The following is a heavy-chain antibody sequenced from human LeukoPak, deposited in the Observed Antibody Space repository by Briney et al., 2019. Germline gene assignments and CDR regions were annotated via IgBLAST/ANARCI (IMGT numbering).Heavy chain of an antibody. Sequence: GGSLRLSCAASGFTFSNAWMSWVRQAPGKGLEWVANIKQDGSKKYYVDSVKGRFTISRDNAKNSLYLQMNSLRAEDTAVYYCTRRTGTANDAFDIWGQGTMVTVSS. CDR1: GFTFSNAW. CDR3: TRRTGTANDAFDI. CDR2: IKQDGSKK. D-gene: IGHD1-1*01. J-gene: IGHJ3*02. V-gene: IGHV3-7*01.